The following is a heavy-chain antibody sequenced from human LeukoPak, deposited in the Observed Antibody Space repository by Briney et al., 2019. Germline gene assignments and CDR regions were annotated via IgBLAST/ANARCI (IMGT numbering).Heavy chain of an antibody. V-gene: IGHV1-18*01. CDR1: GYTFISCG. CDR2: ISAYTGNT. D-gene: IGHD3-22*01. CDR3: ARDLTYNHDSSGHFPGDYFDH. J-gene: IGHJ4*02. Sequence: ASVKVSCKASGYTFISCGVSWVRQAPGQGLEWMGWISAYTGNTKYAQKFQGRVIMTTDTSTSTAYLELRSLRSDDTAVYYCARDLTYNHDSSGHFPGDYFDHWGQGTLVTVSS.